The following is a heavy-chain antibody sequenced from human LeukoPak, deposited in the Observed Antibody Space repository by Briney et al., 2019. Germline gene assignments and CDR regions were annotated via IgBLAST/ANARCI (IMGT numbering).Heavy chain of an antibody. Sequence: GASVKVSCKASGNTFNRHYVHWVRQAPGQGLEWMGIINPSGDRTTYVQRFQGRVTMTRDTSANTVYMEISNLRSEDTAVYFCAADNLNSLIDTWWFDPWGQGTLITVSS. D-gene: IGHD2-8*01. CDR1: GNTFNRHY. CDR3: AADNLNSLIDTWWFDP. V-gene: IGHV1-46*02. J-gene: IGHJ5*02. CDR2: INPSGDRT.